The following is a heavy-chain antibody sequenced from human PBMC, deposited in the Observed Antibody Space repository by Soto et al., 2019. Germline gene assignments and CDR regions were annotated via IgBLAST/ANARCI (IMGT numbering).Heavy chain of an antibody. CDR3: ARRDRSGFSYWLDT. D-gene: IGHD3-22*01. V-gene: IGHV4-31*03. J-gene: IGHJ5*02. Sequence: PSETLSLTCTVSGGSISDGYYWSWIRQHPGKGLEWIGSISYSGSTSYNPSLKSRLTISVDTSKNQFSLNLRSVTAADTAVYYCARRDRSGFSYWLDTWGQGTLVTVSS. CDR2: ISYSGST. CDR1: GGSISDGYY.